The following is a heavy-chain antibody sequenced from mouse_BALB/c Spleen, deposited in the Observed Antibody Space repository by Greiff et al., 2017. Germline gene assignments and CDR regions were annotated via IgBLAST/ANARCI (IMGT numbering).Heavy chain of an antibody. V-gene: IGHV7-3*02. CDR3: ARDKPYYYSSRSWYFDV. CDR2: IRNKANGYTT. Sequence: EVKVVESGGGLVQPGGSLRLSCATSGFTFTDYYMSWVRQPPGKALEWLGFIRNKANGYTTEYSASVKGRFTISRDNSQSILYLQMNTLRAEDSATYYCARDKPYYYSSRSWYFDVWGAGTTVTVSS. CDR1: GFTFTDYY. J-gene: IGHJ1*01. D-gene: IGHD1-1*01.